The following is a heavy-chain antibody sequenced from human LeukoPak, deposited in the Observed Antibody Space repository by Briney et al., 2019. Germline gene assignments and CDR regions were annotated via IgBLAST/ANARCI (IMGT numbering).Heavy chain of an antibody. J-gene: IGHJ4*02. CDR1: GGPISSYY. CDR3: ASLDGSSYDY. V-gene: IGHV4-59*01. CDR2: IYYSGST. Sequence: SETLSLTCTVSGGPISSYYWSWIRQPPGKGLEWIGYIYYSGSTNYNPSLKSRVTISVDTSKNQFSLKLSSVTAADTAVYYCASLDGSSYDYWGQGTLVTVSS. D-gene: IGHD5-24*01.